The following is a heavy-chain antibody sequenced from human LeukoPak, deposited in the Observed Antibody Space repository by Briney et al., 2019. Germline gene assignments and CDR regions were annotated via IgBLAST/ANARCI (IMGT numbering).Heavy chain of an antibody. Sequence: GESLKISCKGSGYSFTSYWIGWVRQLPGKGLEWMGIIYPGDSETRYTPSFQGQVTISVDKSLTTAYVQWNSLKASDTAMYYCARQTAMGRSGDYWGQGTLVTVSS. CDR1: GYSFTSYW. J-gene: IGHJ4*02. D-gene: IGHD5-18*01. CDR3: ARQTAMGRSGDY. CDR2: IYPGDSET. V-gene: IGHV5-51*01.